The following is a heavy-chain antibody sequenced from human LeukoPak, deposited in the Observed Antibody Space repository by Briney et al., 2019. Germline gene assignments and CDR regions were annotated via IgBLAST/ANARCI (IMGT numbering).Heavy chain of an antibody. Sequence: TGGSLRLSCAASGFTFSSYAMHWVRQAPGKGLEWVAVISYDGSNKYYADSVKGRFTISRDNSKNTLYLQMGSLRAEDMAVYYCARAVRTKDQYYDYVWGSYMYFDYWGQGTLVTVSS. J-gene: IGHJ4*02. D-gene: IGHD3-16*01. V-gene: IGHV3-30*15. CDR2: ISYDGSNK. CDR3: ARAVRTKDQYYDYVWGSYMYFDY. CDR1: GFTFSSYA.